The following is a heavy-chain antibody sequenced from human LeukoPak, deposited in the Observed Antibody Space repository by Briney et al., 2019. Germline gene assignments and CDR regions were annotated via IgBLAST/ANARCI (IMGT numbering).Heavy chain of an antibody. Sequence: GGSLRLSCAASGFTFSSYWMSWVRQAPGKGLEWVANIKQDGSEKYYVDSVKGRFTISRDNAKNSLYLQMNSLRAEDTAVYYCARDRVTMIDPDAFDIWGQGTMVTVSS. CDR3: ARDRVTMIDPDAFDI. J-gene: IGHJ3*02. CDR2: IKQDGSEK. D-gene: IGHD3-22*01. CDR1: GFTFSSYW. V-gene: IGHV3-7*01.